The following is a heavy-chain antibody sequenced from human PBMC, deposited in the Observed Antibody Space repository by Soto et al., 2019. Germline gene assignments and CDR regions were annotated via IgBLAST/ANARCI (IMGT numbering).Heavy chain of an antibody. D-gene: IGHD2-15*01. Sequence: QVQLVQSGAEVKKPGASVKVSCKASGYTFTSYGISWVRQAPGQGLEWMGGISAYNGNTNCAQKLQGRVTMTTDTSTGTAYIEMRGLGSDNTGVYYCARDSTPPREWAQGTLLNFSS. J-gene: IGHJ4*02. V-gene: IGHV1-18*01. CDR2: ISAYNGNT. CDR3: ARDSTPPRE. CDR1: GYTFTSYG.